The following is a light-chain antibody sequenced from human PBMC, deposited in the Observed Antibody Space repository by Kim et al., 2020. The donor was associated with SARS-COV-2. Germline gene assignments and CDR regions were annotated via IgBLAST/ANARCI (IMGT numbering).Light chain of an antibody. Sequence: QSALTQPASVSGSPGQSITISCTGTSSDVGAYDYVSWYQQHPGKAPKLTIYDVTNRPSGVSDRFSGSKSGNTAFLTISGLQAEDEADYYCSSYTSNSAYVFGTGTKVTVL. CDR3: SSYTSNSAYV. V-gene: IGLV2-14*03. CDR2: DVT. CDR1: SSDVGAYDY. J-gene: IGLJ1*01.